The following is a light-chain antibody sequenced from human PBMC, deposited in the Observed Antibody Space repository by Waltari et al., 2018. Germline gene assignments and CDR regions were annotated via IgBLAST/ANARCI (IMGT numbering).Light chain of an antibody. Sequence: QSALTQPPSASGSPGQSVTISCTGTSSDVGGYKFVSWYQQHPGRATKLMIYEVKQRPSGFPDRFSGSKSGNTASLTVSGLQAEDEADYYCSSYAGINNLVFGTGTKVTVL. J-gene: IGLJ1*01. CDR2: EVK. CDR1: SSDVGGYKF. V-gene: IGLV2-8*01. CDR3: SSYAGINNLV.